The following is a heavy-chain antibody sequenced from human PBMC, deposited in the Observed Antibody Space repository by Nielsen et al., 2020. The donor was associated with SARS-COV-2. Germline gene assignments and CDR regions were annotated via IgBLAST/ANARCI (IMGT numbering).Heavy chain of an antibody. CDR2: IKKDGSEE. D-gene: IGHD3-3*01. J-gene: IGHJ4*02. CDR3: ARDMSARYDFWSSYYELDS. CDR1: GFTFNRYW. Sequence: GGSLRLSCVASGFTFNRYWMSWVRQAPGKGLEWLANIKKDGSEEKYVDSVKGRFTISRDNARNTLFLQMNSLRAEDTAVYYCARDMSARYDFWSSYYELDSWGQGTLVTVSS. V-gene: IGHV3-7*03.